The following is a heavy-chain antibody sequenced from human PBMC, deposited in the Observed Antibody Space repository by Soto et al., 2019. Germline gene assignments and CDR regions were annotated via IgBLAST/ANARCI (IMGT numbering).Heavy chain of an antibody. D-gene: IGHD3-10*01. CDR1: GFTFSSYW. J-gene: IGHJ4*02. Sequence: EVQLVESGGGLVQPGGSLRLSCAASGFTFSSYWTHWVRQAPGKGLTWVPRTDNDGSGTSHADAAKGRFTIARDNAKNALYLQMNSLRAEDTAVYYCARSWNYASGSRVDYWGPGTLVTVSS. V-gene: IGHV3-74*01. CDR2: TDNDGSGT. CDR3: ARSWNYASGSRVDY.